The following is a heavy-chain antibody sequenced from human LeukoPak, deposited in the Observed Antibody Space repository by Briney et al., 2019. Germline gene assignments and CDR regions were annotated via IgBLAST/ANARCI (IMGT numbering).Heavy chain of an antibody. CDR3: ARDSGMDV. CDR1: GFTFDDYA. V-gene: IGHV3-33*08. J-gene: IGHJ6*02. CDR2: IWYDGSNK. Sequence: GGSLRLSCAASGFTFDDYAMHWVRQAPGKGLEWVAVIWYDGSNKYYADSVKGRFTISRDNSKNTLYLQMNSLRAEDTAVYYCARDSGMDVWGQGTTVTVSS.